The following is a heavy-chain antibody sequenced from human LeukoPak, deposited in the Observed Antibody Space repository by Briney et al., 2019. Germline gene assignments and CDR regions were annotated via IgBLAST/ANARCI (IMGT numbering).Heavy chain of an antibody. CDR2: INPSGGST. V-gene: IGHV1-46*01. CDR1: GYTFTSYY. J-gene: IGHJ4*02. CDR3: ARSTYYYDSSGYSPDY. Sequence: GASVKVSCKASGYTFTSYYMHWVRPAPGQGLEWMGIINPSGGSTSYAQKFQGRVTMTRDTSTSTVYTELSSLRSEDTAVYYCARSTYYYDSSGYSPDYWGQGTLVTVSS. D-gene: IGHD3-22*01.